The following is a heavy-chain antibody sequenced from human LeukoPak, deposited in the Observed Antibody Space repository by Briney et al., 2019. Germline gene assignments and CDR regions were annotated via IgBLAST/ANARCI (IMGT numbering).Heavy chain of an antibody. CDR1: GGSINSYY. V-gene: IGHV4-59*01. CDR2: IFYSGST. J-gene: IGHJ1*01. Sequence: SETLSLTCTVSGGSINSYYWSWIRQPPGKGLEWIGDIFYSGSTNYNPSLKSRITISLDTSKNQFSLKVTSVTAADTAVYYCARLKYYYDSSGYRAEYFQHWGQGTLVTVSS. D-gene: IGHD3-22*01. CDR3: ARLKYYYDSSGYRAEYFQH.